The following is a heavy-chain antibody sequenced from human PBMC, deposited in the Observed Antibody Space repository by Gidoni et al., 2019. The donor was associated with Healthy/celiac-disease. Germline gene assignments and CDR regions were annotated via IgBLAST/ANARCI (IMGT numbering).Heavy chain of an antibody. Sequence: QVQLQESGPGLVKPSATLSLTCTVSGGSISSYYWSWIRQPPGKGLEWIGYIYYSGSTNYNPSRKSRVTISVDTSKNQFSLKLSSVTAADTAVYYCARAIGYYYYMDVWGKGTTVTVSS. CDR1: GGSISSYY. V-gene: IGHV4-59*01. CDR3: ARAIGYYYYMDV. J-gene: IGHJ6*03. CDR2: IYYSGST.